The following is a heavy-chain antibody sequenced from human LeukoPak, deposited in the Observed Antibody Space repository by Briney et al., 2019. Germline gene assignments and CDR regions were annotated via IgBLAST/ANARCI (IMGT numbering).Heavy chain of an antibody. J-gene: IGHJ6*02. D-gene: IGHD5-12*01. CDR1: GYSISSGYY. CDR3: ARMIVATIRIGVYFYHGMDV. V-gene: IGHV4-61*02. CDR2: IYTSGST. Sequence: SETLSLTCTVSGYSISSGYYWSWIRQPAGKGLEWIGRIYTSGSTNYNPSLKSRVTISVDTSKNQFSLKLSSVTAADTAVYYCARMIVATIRIGVYFYHGMDVWGQGTTVTVSS.